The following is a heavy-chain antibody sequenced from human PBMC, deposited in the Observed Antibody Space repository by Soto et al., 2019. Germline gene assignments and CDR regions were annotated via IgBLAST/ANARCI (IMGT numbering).Heavy chain of an antibody. CDR1: GYTFTSYG. Sequence: QVQLVQSGAEVKKPGASVKVSCKASGYTFTSYGIIWVRQAPGQGLEWMGWISTYNSNTNYAQKLQGRVTVTTDTSTSTAYMELRSLRSDDTAVYYCARVPYGGSYRRTFDIWGQVTMVTVSS. CDR3: ARVPYGGSYRRTFDI. D-gene: IGHD1-26*01. J-gene: IGHJ3*02. CDR2: ISTYNSNT. V-gene: IGHV1-18*01.